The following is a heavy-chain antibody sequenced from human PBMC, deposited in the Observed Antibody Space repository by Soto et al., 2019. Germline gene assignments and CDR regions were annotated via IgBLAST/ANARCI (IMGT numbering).Heavy chain of an antibody. V-gene: IGHV1-18*01. CDR3: ARDLPGRTTVPYNWFDP. D-gene: IGHD4-17*01. CDR1: GYTFTSYG. J-gene: IGHJ5*02. Sequence: GASVKVSCKASGYTFTSYGISWVRQAPGQGLEWMRWISAYNGNTNYAQKLQGRVTMTTDTSTSTAYMELRSLRSDDTAVYYCARDLPGRTTVPYNWFDPWGQGTLVTVSS. CDR2: ISAYNGNT.